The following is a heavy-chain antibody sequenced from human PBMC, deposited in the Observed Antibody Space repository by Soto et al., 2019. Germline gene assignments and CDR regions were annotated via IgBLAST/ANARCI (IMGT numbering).Heavy chain of an antibody. J-gene: IGHJ6*02. D-gene: IGHD2-15*01. CDR1: GGTFSSYA. CDR2: IIPIFGTA. V-gene: IGHV1-69*12. Sequence: QVQLVQSGAEVKKPGSSVKVSCKASGGTFSSYAISWVRQAPGQGLEWMGGIIPIFGTANYAQKFQGRVTITADESTSTDYMELSSMRSEDTAVYYCARDGISVVAAWYYYGMDVWGQGTTVTVSS. CDR3: ARDGISVVAAWYYYGMDV.